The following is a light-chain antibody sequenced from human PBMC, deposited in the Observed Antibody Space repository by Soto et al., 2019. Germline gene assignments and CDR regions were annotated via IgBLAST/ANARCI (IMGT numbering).Light chain of an antibody. J-gene: IGLJ3*02. Sequence: QLVLTQPPSASGTPGQTVTISCSGASSNIGSNTVDWYYNLPRTAPKILIHSNDQRPSGVPDRFSGSKFGTTASLAISGLQSADEADYYCAAWDDSLNAPVFGGGTKLTVL. V-gene: IGLV1-44*01. CDR3: AAWDDSLNAPV. CDR2: SND. CDR1: SSNIGSNT.